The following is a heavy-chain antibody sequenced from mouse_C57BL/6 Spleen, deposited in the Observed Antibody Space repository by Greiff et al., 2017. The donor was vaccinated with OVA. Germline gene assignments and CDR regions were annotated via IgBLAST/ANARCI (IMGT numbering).Heavy chain of an antibody. V-gene: IGHV5-4*01. CDR2: ISDGGSYT. Sequence: EVKVEESGGGLVKPGGSLKLSCAASGFTFSSYAMSWVRQTPEKRLEWVATISDGGSYTYYPDNVKGRFTISRDNAKNNLYLQMSHLKSEDTAMYYCPREEGSNYVCAYWGQGTLVTVSA. CDR3: PREEGSNYVCAY. CDR1: GFTFSSYA. D-gene: IGHD2-5*01. J-gene: IGHJ3*01.